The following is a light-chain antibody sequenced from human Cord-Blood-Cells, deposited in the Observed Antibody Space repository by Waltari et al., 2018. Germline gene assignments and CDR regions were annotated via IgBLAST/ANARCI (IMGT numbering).Light chain of an antibody. CDR1: QSLLHSNGYNY. J-gene: IGKJ5*01. Sequence: DIVLTQSPLSLPVTPGEPAPISCRPSQSLLHSNGYNYLDWYLQKPGQSPQLLIYLGSNRASGVPDRFSGSGSGTDFTLKISRVEAEDVGVYYCMQALQTPITFGQGTRLEIK. CDR3: MQALQTPIT. V-gene: IGKV2-28*01. CDR2: LGS.